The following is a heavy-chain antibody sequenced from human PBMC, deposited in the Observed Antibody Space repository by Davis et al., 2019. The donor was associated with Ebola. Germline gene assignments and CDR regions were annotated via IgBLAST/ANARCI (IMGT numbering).Heavy chain of an antibody. CDR3: ATRVTTRYYYYGMDV. Sequence: GEALNTSCTASGVTFSSYAMSWVRQAPGKGLEWVSAISGSGGSTYYADSVKGRFTISRDNSKNTLDLQMNSLRAEDTAVYYCATRVTTRYYYYGMDVWGQGTTVTVSS. V-gene: IGHV3-23*01. J-gene: IGHJ6*02. CDR1: GVTFSSYA. CDR2: ISGSGGST. D-gene: IGHD5-12*01.